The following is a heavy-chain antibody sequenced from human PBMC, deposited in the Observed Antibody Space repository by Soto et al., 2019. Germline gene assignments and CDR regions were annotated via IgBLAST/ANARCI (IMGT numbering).Heavy chain of an antibody. Sequence: SETRSLTCTVSGGSISSYYWSWIRQPPGKGLEWIGYIYYSGSTNYNPSLKSRVTISVDTSKNQFSLKLSSVTAADTAVYYCARETPSLYGSGTIDYWGQGTLVTVSS. CDR3: ARETPSLYGSGTIDY. V-gene: IGHV4-59*01. CDR2: IYYSGST. J-gene: IGHJ4*02. CDR1: GGSISSYY. D-gene: IGHD3-10*01.